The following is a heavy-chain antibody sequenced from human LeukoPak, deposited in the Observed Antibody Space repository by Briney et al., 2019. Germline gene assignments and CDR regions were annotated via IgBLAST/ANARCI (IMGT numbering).Heavy chain of an antibody. D-gene: IGHD7-27*01. CDR1: GYTFTDHY. J-gene: IGHJ4*02. CDR3: ARDHNWGPDY. V-gene: IGHV1-2*02. Sequence: GASLKVSCKALGYTFTDHYFHCLRQAPRQGLECRGWIHPGRGDTNYAQKFQGRVSLTRDTSISTAYMELSRLTSDDTAVYYCARDHNWGPDYWGQGTLVSVSS. CDR2: IHPGRGDT.